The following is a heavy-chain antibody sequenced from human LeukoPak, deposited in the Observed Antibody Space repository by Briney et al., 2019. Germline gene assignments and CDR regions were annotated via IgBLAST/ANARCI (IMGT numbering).Heavy chain of an antibody. V-gene: IGHV3-49*04. Sequence: SGGSLRLSCTASGFTFGDYAMSWVRQAPGKRLEWVGFIRSKAYGGTTEYAASVKGRFTISRDDSKSIAYLQMNSLKTEDTAVYYCTRAAMIVVAYYYYYMDVWGKGTTVTVYS. CDR3: TRAAMIVVAYYYYYMDV. CDR1: GFTFGDYA. CDR2: IRSKAYGGTT. J-gene: IGHJ6*03. D-gene: IGHD3-22*01.